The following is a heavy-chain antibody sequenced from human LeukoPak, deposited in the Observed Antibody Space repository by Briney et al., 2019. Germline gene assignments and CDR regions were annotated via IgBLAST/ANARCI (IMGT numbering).Heavy chain of an antibody. J-gene: IGHJ4*02. CDR2: INPNSGGT. D-gene: IGHD5-12*01. CDR3: ARHSSFGDDYDEY. Sequence: GASVKVSCKASGYTFTGYYMHWVRQAPGQGLEWMGWINPNSGGTNYAQKFQGRVTMTRDTSISTAYMELSRLRSDDTAVYYCARHSSFGDDYDEYWGQGTLVTVSS. CDR1: GYTFTGYY. V-gene: IGHV1-2*02.